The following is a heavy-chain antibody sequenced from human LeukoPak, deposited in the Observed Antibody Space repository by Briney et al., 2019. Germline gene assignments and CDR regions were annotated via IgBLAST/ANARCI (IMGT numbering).Heavy chain of an antibody. J-gene: IGHJ4*02. CDR1: GFTFSDYY. CDR3: AKVRSGSANWALRIFDN. V-gene: IGHV3-11*01. Sequence: GGSLRLSCAASGFTFSDYYMSWIRQAPGKGLEWVSYISSSGSTIYYADSVKGRFTISRDNAKNSLYLQMNSLRAEDTAVYYCAKVRSGSANWALRIFDNWGQGTLVTVSS. D-gene: IGHD1-1*01. CDR2: ISSSGSTI.